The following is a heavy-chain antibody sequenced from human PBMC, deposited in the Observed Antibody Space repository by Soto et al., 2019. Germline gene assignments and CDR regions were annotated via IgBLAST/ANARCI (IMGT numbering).Heavy chain of an antibody. J-gene: IGHJ6*02. CDR2: IYYSGST. CDR1: GGSISSSSYY. Sequence: SETLSLTCTVSGGSISSSSYYWGWIRQPPGKGLEWIGSIYYSGSTYYNPSLKSRVTISVDTSKNQFSLKLSSVTAADTAVYYCARHPDSSGWSDYYYYGMDVWGQGTTVTVSS. V-gene: IGHV4-39*01. D-gene: IGHD6-19*01. CDR3: ARHPDSSGWSDYYYYGMDV.